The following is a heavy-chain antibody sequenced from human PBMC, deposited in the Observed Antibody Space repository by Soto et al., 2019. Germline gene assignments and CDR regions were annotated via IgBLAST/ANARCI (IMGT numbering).Heavy chain of an antibody. D-gene: IGHD2-2*01. CDR2: IIPILGIA. Sequence: QVQLVQSGAEVKKPGSSVKVSCKASGGTFSSYTISWVRQAPGQGLEWMGRIIPILGIANYAQKFQGRVTIPAPKSPSTAYMELSSLRSEDTAVYYCASGCFPAGYGMDVCGQGTTVTVSS. V-gene: IGHV1-69*02. CDR3: ASGCFPAGYGMDV. J-gene: IGHJ6*02. CDR1: GGTFSSYT.